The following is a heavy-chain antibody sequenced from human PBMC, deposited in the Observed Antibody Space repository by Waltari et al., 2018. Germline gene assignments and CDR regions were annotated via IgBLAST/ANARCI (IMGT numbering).Heavy chain of an antibody. CDR1: GYTLTGHY. V-gene: IGHV1-2*02. CDR2: LNPNTGGT. D-gene: IGHD2-2*01. J-gene: IGHJ5*02. CDR3: ARDLSTSSLFYWFDP. Sequence: QVQLVQSGAEVRKPGASVKVSCKASGYTLTGHYIHWVQQAPGQGLEWMGWLNPNTGGTKYAQKFQGRVTMTRDTSISTAYMELSNVTSDDTAVYYCARDLSTSSLFYWFDPWGQGSLVTISS.